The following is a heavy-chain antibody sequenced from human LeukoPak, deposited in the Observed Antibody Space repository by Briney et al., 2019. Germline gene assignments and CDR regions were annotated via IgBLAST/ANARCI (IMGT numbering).Heavy chain of an antibody. Sequence: PSETLSLTCTVSGGSISSYYWSWIRQPPGKGLEWIGYIYYSGSTNYNPSLKSRVTISVDTSKNQFSLKLSSVTAADTAVYYCARGPDYYDSSGYYYSAFDIWGQGTMVTVSS. CDR2: IYYSGST. J-gene: IGHJ3*02. D-gene: IGHD3-22*01. CDR3: ARGPDYYDSSGYYYSAFDI. V-gene: IGHV4-59*01. CDR1: GGSISSYY.